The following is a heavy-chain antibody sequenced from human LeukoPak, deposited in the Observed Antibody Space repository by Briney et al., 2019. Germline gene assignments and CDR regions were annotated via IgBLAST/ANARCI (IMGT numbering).Heavy chain of an antibody. V-gene: IGHV4-30-4*08. CDR1: GGSISSGDYY. CDR2: IYYSGST. J-gene: IGHJ4*02. D-gene: IGHD3-3*01. Sequence: PSQTLSLTCTVSGGSISSGDYYWSWIRQPPGKGLEWIGYIYYSGSTYYNPSLKSRVTISVDTSKNQFSLKLSSVTAADTAVYYCAREREWLFERCFDYWGQGTLVTVSS. CDR3: AREREWLFERCFDY.